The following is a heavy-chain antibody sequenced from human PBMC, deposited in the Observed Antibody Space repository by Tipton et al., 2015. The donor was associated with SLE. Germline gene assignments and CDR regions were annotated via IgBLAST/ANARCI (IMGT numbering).Heavy chain of an antibody. CDR2: IYYSGST. V-gene: IGHV4-31*03. CDR1: GGSISSGNYY. J-gene: IGHJ6*03. CDR3: AREKYYYMDV. Sequence: TLSLTCTVSGGSISSGNYYWSWIRQHPGKGLEWIGYIYYSGSTFYNPSLKSRITTSVDTSKNQFSLKVRSVTAADTAVYYCAREKYYYMDVWAKGPRSPSP.